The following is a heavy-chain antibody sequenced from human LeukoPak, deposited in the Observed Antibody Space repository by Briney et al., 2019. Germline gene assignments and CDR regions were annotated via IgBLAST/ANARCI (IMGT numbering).Heavy chain of an antibody. CDR3: ARGAGYNYPYYFDY. CDR2: IDSTGAYT. Sequence: GGSLRLSCAASGFIFSNYAMSWVRQAPGKGLEWVSAIDSTGAYTWYADSVKGRFTISKDSSKTILYLQMNSLRAEDTAVYYCARGAGYNYPYYFDYWGQGTLVTVSS. J-gene: IGHJ4*02. CDR1: GFIFSNYA. D-gene: IGHD5-24*01. V-gene: IGHV3-23*01.